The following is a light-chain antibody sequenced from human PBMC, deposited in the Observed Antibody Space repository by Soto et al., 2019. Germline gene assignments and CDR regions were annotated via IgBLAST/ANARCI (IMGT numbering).Light chain of an antibody. CDR2: AAS. Sequence: EIVMTQSPATLSVSPGERATLSCRASQSVSSNIAWYQQKPGQTPRLLIFAASIRATGIPARFSGSGSGTEFTLTISSLQSEDFAVYYCQQYNTWPPYSFGQGTKLEIK. CDR1: QSVSSN. V-gene: IGKV3-15*01. CDR3: QQYNTWPPYS. J-gene: IGKJ2*03.